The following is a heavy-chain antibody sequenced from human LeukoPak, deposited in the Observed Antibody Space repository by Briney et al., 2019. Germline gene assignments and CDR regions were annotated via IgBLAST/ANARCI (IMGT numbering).Heavy chain of an antibody. J-gene: IGHJ5*02. CDR3: ARHPSGRMWLQQGGWFDP. V-gene: IGHV4-4*02. CDR2: MYHNGST. D-gene: IGHD5-24*01. Sequence: PSETLSLTCAVSGGSISSRNWWSWVRQPPGKGLEWIGSMYHNGSTYYNPSLKSRVTISVDTSKNQFSLKLTSVTAADTAVYYCARHPSGRMWLQQGGWFDPWGQGTLVTVSS. CDR1: GGSISSRNW.